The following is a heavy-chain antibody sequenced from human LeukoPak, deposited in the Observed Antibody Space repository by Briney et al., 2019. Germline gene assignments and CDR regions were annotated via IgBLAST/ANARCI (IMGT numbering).Heavy chain of an antibody. CDR2: MNPKTGNT. CDR3: ARVPTLGIYYYYHYMDV. CDR1: GYTITSCD. Sequence: ASMEVSCKASGYTITSCDINWVRQATGQGIEWMGWMNPKTGNTGYAQKFQGRITFTRDISINTAYMELSSLRSDDTAVYYCARVPTLGIYYYYHYMDVWGKGTTVTVSS. J-gene: IGHJ6*03. D-gene: IGHD1-26*01. V-gene: IGHV1-8*03.